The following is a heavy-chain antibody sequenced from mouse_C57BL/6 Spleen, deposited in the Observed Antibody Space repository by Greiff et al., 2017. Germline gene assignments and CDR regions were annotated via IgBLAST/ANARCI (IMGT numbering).Heavy chain of an antibody. CDR1: GYTFTDYY. D-gene: IGHD1-1*01. CDR2: IYPGSGNT. V-gene: IGHV1-76*01. J-gene: IGHJ1*03. Sequence: QVQLQQSGAELVRPGASVKLSCKASGYTFTDYYINWVKQRPGQGLEWIARIYPGSGNTYYNEKFKGKATLTAEKSSSTAYMQLSSLTSEDSAVYFCAREGYYYGSSHWYFDVWGTGTTVTVSS. CDR3: AREGYYYGSSHWYFDV.